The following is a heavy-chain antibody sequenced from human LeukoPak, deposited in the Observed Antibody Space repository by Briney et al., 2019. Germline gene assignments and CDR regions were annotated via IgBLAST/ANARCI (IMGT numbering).Heavy chain of an antibody. J-gene: IGHJ4*02. CDR1: RFTFRSYA. CDR3: ARGPLAAVVAAIDY. D-gene: IGHD2-15*01. V-gene: IGHV3-30*04. CDR2: ISYDGTNK. Sequence: RRSLRLSCAASRFTFRSYAMHWVRQAPGKGLEWVAFISYDGTNKYYADSVKGRFTISRDNSKNTLFMQMSSLRAEDTAVYYCARGPLAAVVAAIDYWGQGILATVSS.